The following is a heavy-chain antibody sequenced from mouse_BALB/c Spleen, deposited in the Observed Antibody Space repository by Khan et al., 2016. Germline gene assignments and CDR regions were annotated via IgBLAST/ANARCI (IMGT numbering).Heavy chain of an antibody. CDR3: ARSPQLGYAMDY. CDR1: GDSITSGY. D-gene: IGHD4-1*02. Sequence: EVKLLESGPSLVKPSQTLSLTCSVSGDSITSGYWNWIRKFPGNKLEYMGYISYSGSTYYNPSLKSRISITRDSSKNQYYLQLNSVTTEDTATYYCARSPQLGYAMDYWGQGTSVTVSS. CDR2: ISYSGST. V-gene: IGHV3-8*02. J-gene: IGHJ4*01.